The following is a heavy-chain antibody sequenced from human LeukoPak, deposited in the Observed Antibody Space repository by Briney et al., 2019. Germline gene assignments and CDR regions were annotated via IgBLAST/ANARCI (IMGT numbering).Heavy chain of an antibody. Sequence: SVKVSCKASGGTFSSYAISWVRQAPGQGLEWMGRIIPIFGIANYAQKFQGRVTITADKSTGTAYMELSSLRSEDTAVYYCARMCPDIVVVPAAAPSYWFDPWGQGTLVTVSS. D-gene: IGHD2-2*01. J-gene: IGHJ5*02. V-gene: IGHV1-69*04. CDR2: IIPIFGIA. CDR1: GGTFSSYA. CDR3: ARMCPDIVVVPAAAPSYWFDP.